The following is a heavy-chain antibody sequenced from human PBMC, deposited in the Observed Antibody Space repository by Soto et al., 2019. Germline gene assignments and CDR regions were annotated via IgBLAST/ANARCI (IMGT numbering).Heavy chain of an antibody. V-gene: IGHV4-34*01. CDR1: GGSFSGYC. Sequence: QVQLQQWGAGLLKPSETLSLTCAVYGGSFSGYCWTWIRQPPGTGLEWIGEINHSGSTNYNPSLKSRVTISVDTSKNLFSLKLTSVTAADTAVYYCARDKITGLFDYWGQGTLVTVSS. D-gene: IGHD2-8*02. CDR2: INHSGST. CDR3: ARDKITGLFDY. J-gene: IGHJ4*02.